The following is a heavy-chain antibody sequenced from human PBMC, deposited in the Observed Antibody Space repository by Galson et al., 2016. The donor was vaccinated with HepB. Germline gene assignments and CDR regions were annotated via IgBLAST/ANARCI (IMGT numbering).Heavy chain of an antibody. CDR3: ARDPGYITAAPFFDY. CDR2: IGSSSATI. CDR1: GFTFSSYS. D-gene: IGHD5-24*01. J-gene: IGHJ4*02. V-gene: IGHV3-48*04. Sequence: SLRLSCAASGFTFSSYSMNWVRQAPGKGLEWISYIGSSSATIFYADSVKGRFTISRDNAKNSLYVQMNSLRVEDTAVYYCARDPGYITAAPFFDYWGQGTLVTVSS.